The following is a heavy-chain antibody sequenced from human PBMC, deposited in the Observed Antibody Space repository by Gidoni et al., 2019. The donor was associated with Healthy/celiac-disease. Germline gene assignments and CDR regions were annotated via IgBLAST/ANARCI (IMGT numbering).Heavy chain of an antibody. CDR2: IYYSGST. J-gene: IGHJ2*01. D-gene: IGHD3-22*01. Sequence: QVQLQESGPGLVKPSQTLSLTCTVSGGSISRGGYYWSWIRQHPGKGLEWIGYIYYSGSTYYNPSLKSRVTISVDTSKNQFSLKLSSVTAADTAVYYCAISPHYYDSSGYAYWYFDLWGRGTLVTVSS. CDR1: GGSISRGGYY. V-gene: IGHV4-31*03. CDR3: AISPHYYDSSGYAYWYFDL.